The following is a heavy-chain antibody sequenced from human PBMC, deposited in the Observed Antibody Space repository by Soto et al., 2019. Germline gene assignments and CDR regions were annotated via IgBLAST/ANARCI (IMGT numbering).Heavy chain of an antibody. J-gene: IGHJ5*02. D-gene: IGHD3-10*01. CDR1: GGSFSGYY. CDR2: INHSGST. V-gene: IGHV4-34*01. CDR3: ARGIIRELYNWFDP. Sequence: PSETLSLTCAVYGGSFSGYYWSWIRQPPGKGLEWIGEINHSGSTNYNPSLKSRVTISVDTSKNQFSLKLSSVTAADTAVYYCARGIIRELYNWFDPWGQGTLVTVSS.